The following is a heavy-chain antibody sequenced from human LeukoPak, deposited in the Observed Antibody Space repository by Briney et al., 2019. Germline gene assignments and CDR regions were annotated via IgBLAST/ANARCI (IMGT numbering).Heavy chain of an antibody. V-gene: IGHV3-7*01. CDR1: GFTFGSYN. Sequence: GGSLRLSCAASGFTFGSYNMNWVRQAPGKGLERVANIKQDGSEKYYVDSVKGRFTISRDNAKNSLYLQMNSLRAEDTAVYYCASDLATYDFWSGQDYYYYMDVWGKGTTVTVSS. CDR3: ASDLATYDFWSGQDYYYYMDV. CDR2: IKQDGSEK. D-gene: IGHD3-3*01. J-gene: IGHJ6*03.